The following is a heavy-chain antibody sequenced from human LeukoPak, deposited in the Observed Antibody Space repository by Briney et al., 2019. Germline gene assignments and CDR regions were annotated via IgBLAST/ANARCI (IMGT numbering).Heavy chain of an antibody. CDR1: GFSVRNTGVT. CDR2: INHSGST. V-gene: IGHV4-39*07. Sequence: GSGPTLVNPTQTLTLTCTFSGFSVRNTGVTVGWIRQPPGKGLEWIGDINHSGSTNYNPSLTSRVTISVDPSKNQFSLNLSSVTAADTAVYYCAPPPYYYEANGYSVAWGQGTLVTVSS. J-gene: IGHJ5*02. D-gene: IGHD3-22*01. CDR3: APPPYYYEANGYSVA.